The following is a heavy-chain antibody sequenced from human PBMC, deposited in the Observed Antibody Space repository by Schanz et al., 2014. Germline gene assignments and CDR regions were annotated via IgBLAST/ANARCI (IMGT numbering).Heavy chain of an antibody. CDR1: GFTFSNYA. D-gene: IGHD2-15*01. CDR2: ISYDGTKK. CDR3: ARDPGGTKTHGL. Sequence: QVQLVESGGGVVQPGRSLRLSCAASGFTFSNYAIHWVRQSPGKGLEWVALISYDGTKKYYADSAKGRFTISRDNSKNTLYLQMNSLRAEDTTVYYCARDPGGTKTHGLWGQGTLVTVSS. J-gene: IGHJ4*02. V-gene: IGHV3-30*04.